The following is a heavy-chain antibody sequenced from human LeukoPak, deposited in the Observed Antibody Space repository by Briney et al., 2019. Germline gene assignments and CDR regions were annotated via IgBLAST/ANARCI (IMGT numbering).Heavy chain of an antibody. CDR2: IYWDDDK. CDR1: GFSLSTSGVG. J-gene: IGHJ3*02. V-gene: IGHV2-5*02. Sequence: SGPTLVKPTQTLTLTCTFSGFSLSTSGVGVCWIRQPPGKALEWLALIYWDDDKRYSPSLKSRLTITKDTSKNQVVLTMTNMDPVDTATYYCAHRGDARAVAGSRAFDIWGQGTMVTVSS. D-gene: IGHD6-19*01. CDR3: AHRGDARAVAGSRAFDI.